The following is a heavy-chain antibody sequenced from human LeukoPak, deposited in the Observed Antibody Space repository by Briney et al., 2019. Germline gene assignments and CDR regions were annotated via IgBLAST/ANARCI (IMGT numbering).Heavy chain of an antibody. D-gene: IGHD2-15*01. CDR2: ISYNGRT. J-gene: IGHJ5*02. CDR1: GGSISSYY. Sequence: SETLSLTCTVSGGSISSYYWSWIRQSPGKGLEWIGSISYNGRTYYNPSLKSRVTMSVDTSKNQFSLKVSSVTAADTAVYYCARVGDCSVDSNCYHFADWFDPWGQGTLVTVSS. V-gene: IGHV4-39*07. CDR3: ARVGDCSVDSNCYHFADWFDP.